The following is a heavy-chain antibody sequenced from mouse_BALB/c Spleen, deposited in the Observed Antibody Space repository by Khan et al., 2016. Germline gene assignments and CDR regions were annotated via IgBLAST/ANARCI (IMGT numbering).Heavy chain of an antibody. CDR2: IDPDYGGT. J-gene: IGHJ1*01. D-gene: IGHD6-1*01. Sequence: VQLQQSGPELEKPGASVKISCKASGYSFPGYNMNWVKQSNGKSLEWIGNIDPDYGGTNYNQKFKGKATLTVDKSSSTAYMQLKSLTSEDSAVCCCARCSRYFDCWGAGTTVTVSS. CDR3: ARCSRYFDC. CDR1: GYSFPGYN. V-gene: IGHV1-39*01.